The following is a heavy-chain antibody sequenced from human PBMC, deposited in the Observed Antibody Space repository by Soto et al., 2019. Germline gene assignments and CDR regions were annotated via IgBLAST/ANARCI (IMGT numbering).Heavy chain of an antibody. CDR3: ARQGGDFWSGKYGMDV. CDR2: IYYSGST. CDR1: GDSISSRSYY. Sequence: PSETLSLTCTVTGDSISSRSYYWGWIRQPPGKGLEWIGSIYYSGSTYYNPSLKSRVTISVDTSKNQFSLKLSSVTAADTAVYYCARQGGDFWSGKYGMDVWGQGTTVTVS. D-gene: IGHD3-3*01. J-gene: IGHJ6*02. V-gene: IGHV4-39*01.